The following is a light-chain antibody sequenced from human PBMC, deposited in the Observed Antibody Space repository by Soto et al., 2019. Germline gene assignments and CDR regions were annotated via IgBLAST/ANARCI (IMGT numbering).Light chain of an antibody. CDR1: SSDVGGYNY. CDR3: SSYTSSSTLLYV. CDR2: DVS. V-gene: IGLV2-14*01. Sequence: QSALTQPASVSGSPGQSITISCTGTSSDVGGYNYVSWYQQHPGKAPKLMIYDVSNRPSGVSNRFSGSKSGNTASLTISGLXXXXXXXXXCSSYTSSSTLLYVFGTGTKVTVL. J-gene: IGLJ1*01.